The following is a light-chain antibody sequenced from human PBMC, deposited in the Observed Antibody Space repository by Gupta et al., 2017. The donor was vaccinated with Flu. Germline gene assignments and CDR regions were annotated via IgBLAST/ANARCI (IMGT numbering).Light chain of an antibody. CDR3: QQYNYWPPWT. CDR1: QTVSSN. CDR2: AAS. Sequence: ETVMTQSPATLSVSPGERATLSCRASQTVSSNLAWYQHKPGQAPRLLIYAASTRATGVPGRFSGSGSGTEFTLTISSLQSEDFAVYYCQQYNYWPPWTFGQGTKVEIK. V-gene: IGKV3-15*01. J-gene: IGKJ1*01.